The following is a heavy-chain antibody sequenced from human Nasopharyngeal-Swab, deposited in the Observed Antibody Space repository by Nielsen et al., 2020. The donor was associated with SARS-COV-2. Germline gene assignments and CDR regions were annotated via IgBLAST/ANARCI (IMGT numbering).Heavy chain of an antibody. V-gene: IGHV3-21*01. D-gene: IGHD3-9*01. Sequence: GASLKISCSASGFTFSSYSMNWVRQAPGKGLEWVSSISSSSSYIYYADSVKGRFTISRDNAKNSLYLQMNSLRAEDTAVYYCARGCVLTGPSCYYYGMDVWGQGTTVTVSS. CDR1: GFTFSSYS. CDR3: ARGCVLTGPSCYYYGMDV. J-gene: IGHJ6*02. CDR2: ISSSSSYI.